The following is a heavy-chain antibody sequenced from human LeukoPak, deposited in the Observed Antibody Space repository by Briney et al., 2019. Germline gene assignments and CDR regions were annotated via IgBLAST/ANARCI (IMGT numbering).Heavy chain of an antibody. D-gene: IGHD3-10*01. J-gene: IGHJ4*02. V-gene: IGHV3-21*01. CDR1: GFTFSSYS. Sequence: GGSLRLSCAASGFTFSSYSMNWARQAPGKGLEWVSSISSSSSYIYYADSVKGRFTISRDNAKNSLYLQMNSLRAEDTAVYYCARRLGGEFDYWGQGTLVTVSS. CDR3: ARRLGGEFDY. CDR2: ISSSSSYI.